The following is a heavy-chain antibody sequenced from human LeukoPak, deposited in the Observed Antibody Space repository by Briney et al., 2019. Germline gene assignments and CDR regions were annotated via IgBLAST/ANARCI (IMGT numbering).Heavy chain of an antibody. CDR3: ARDRSEHYSTDE. Sequence: GGSQRLSCAASGFTFRSYAIHWVRHAPGKGLEWVTFISYDGNIKYYADSVKGRFSISRDNSKNTLSLQMNSLRGEDTAVYYCARDRSEHYSTDEWGQGTLVTVSS. V-gene: IGHV3-30-3*01. CDR1: GFTFRSYA. D-gene: IGHD3-10*01. J-gene: IGHJ4*02. CDR2: ISYDGNIK.